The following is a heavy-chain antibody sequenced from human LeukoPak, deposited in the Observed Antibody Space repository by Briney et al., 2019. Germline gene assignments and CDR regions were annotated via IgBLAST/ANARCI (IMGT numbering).Heavy chain of an antibody. D-gene: IGHD1-20*01. Sequence: ASVKVSCKASGYTFTGYYMHWVRQAPGQGLEWMGWINPNSGGTNYAQKFQGRVTMTRDTSISTAYMELRRLRSDDTAVYYCAVINWTRPFAFDIWGQGTMVTVSS. CDR3: AVINWTRPFAFDI. J-gene: IGHJ3*02. V-gene: IGHV1-2*02. CDR1: GYTFTGYY. CDR2: INPNSGGT.